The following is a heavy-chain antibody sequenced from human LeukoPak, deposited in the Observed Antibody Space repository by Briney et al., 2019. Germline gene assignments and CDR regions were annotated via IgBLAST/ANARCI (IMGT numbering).Heavy chain of an antibody. V-gene: IGHV3-48*01. CDR1: GFTFSSYN. J-gene: IGHJ3*02. CDR3: ARDLYVDIVATIPDAFDI. Sequence: GGSLRLSCAASGFTFSSYNMNWVRQAPGKGLEWVSYISSSSSTIYYADSVKSRFTISRDNAKNSLYLQMNSLRAEDTAVYYCARDLYVDIVATIPDAFDIWGQGTMVTVSS. D-gene: IGHD5-12*01. CDR2: ISSSSSTI.